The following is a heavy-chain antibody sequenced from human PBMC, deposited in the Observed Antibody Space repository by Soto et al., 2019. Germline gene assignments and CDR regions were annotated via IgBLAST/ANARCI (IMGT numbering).Heavy chain of an antibody. CDR1: GGSISSGGYY. Sequence: QVQLQESGPGLVKPSQTLSLTCTVSGGSISSGGYYWSWIRQHPGKGLEWIGYIYYSGSTYYNPSLKSRVTISVDTSKSQFSLMLSSVTAADTAVYYCAREARTAMVTFWFDPWGQGTLVTVSS. J-gene: IGHJ5*02. CDR3: AREARTAMVTFWFDP. V-gene: IGHV4-31*03. D-gene: IGHD5-18*01. CDR2: IYYSGST.